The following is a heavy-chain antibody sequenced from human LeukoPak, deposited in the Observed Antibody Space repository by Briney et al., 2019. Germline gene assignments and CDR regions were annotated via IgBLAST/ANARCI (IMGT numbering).Heavy chain of an antibody. CDR2: IYYSGST. J-gene: IGHJ4*02. CDR1: GGSIGSSSYY. D-gene: IGHD3-16*01. CDR3: ARDGGGY. Sequence: PSETLSLTCTVSGGSIGSSSYYWGWIRQPPGKGLEWIGSIYYSGSTYYNPSLKSRVTISVDTSKNQFSLKLSSVTAADTAVYYCARDGGGYWGQGTLVTVSS. V-gene: IGHV4-39*07.